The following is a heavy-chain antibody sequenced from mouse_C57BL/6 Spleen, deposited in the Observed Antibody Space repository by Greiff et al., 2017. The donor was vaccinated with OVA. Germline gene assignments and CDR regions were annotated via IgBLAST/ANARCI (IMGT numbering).Heavy chain of an antibody. V-gene: IGHV5-17*01. CDR3: ARKDYYGSSYGWFAY. CDR2: ISSGSSTI. J-gene: IGHJ3*01. Sequence: EVMLVESGGGLVKPGGSLKLSCAASGFTFSDYGMHWVRQAPEKGLEWVAYISSGSSTIYYADTVKGRFTLSRDNAKNTLFLQMTSLRSEDTAMYYCARKDYYGSSYGWFAYWGQGTLVTVSA. CDR1: GFTFSDYG. D-gene: IGHD1-1*01.